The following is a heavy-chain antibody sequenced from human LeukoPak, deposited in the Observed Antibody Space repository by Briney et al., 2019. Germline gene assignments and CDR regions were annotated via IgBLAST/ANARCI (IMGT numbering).Heavy chain of an antibody. D-gene: IGHD3-22*01. CDR1: GGSILDSTYY. V-gene: IGHV4-39*01. Sequence: PSETLSLTCTVSGGSILDSTYYWAWIRQPPGKGLEWIATIFYTGNTHYNPSLKSRVTMSVDTVRNQFSLNLNSVTAADTAVYYCARQSSGYYYGWFDPWGQGTLVTVSS. CDR2: IFYTGNT. CDR3: ARQSSGYYYGWFDP. J-gene: IGHJ5*02.